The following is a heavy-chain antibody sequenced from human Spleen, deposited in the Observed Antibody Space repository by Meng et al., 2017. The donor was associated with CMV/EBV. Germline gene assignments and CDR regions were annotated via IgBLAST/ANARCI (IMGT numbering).Heavy chain of an antibody. J-gene: IGHJ2*01. CDR1: GGSISSSSYY. D-gene: IGHD1-26*01. V-gene: IGHV4-61*01. CDR2: IHSSGST. CDR3: AREWELSWYFDL. Sequence: SETLSLTCTVSGGSISSSSYYWGWIRQPPGKGLEWLGYIHSSGSTKYNPSIKSRVTISIDTSKTQFSLKLSSVTAADTAVYYCAREWELSWYFDLWGRGTLVTVSS.